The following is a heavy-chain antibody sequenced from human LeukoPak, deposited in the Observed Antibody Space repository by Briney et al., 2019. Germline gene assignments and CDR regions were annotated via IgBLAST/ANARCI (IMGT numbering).Heavy chain of an antibody. D-gene: IGHD3-3*01. Sequence: GASVKVSCKASGYTFTGYYMHWVRQAPGQGLEWMGWINPNSGGTNYAQKFQGRVTMTRDTSISTAYMELSRLRSDDTAVYYCARDREDFWSGSNFYYYGMDVWGRGTTVTVSS. CDR3: ARDREDFWSGSNFYYYGMDV. CDR1: GYTFTGYY. V-gene: IGHV1-2*02. J-gene: IGHJ6*02. CDR2: INPNSGGT.